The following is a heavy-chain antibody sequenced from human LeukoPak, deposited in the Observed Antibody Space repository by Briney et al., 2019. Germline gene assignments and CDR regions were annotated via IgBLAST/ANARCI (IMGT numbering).Heavy chain of an antibody. D-gene: IGHD3-10*02. CDR1: GFTFSSYS. J-gene: IGHJ6*04. CDR2: ITDTGNT. V-gene: IGHV3-23*01. CDR3: AELGITMIGGV. Sequence: GGSLRLSCAASGFTFSSYSMNWVRQAQGKGLEWVSAITDTGNTFYADSVKGRFTISRDNSRNTLYLQMNSLRAEDTAVYYCAELGITMIGGVWGKGTTVTISS.